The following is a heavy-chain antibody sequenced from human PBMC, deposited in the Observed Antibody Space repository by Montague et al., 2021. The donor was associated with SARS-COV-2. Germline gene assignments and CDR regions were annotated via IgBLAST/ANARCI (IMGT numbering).Heavy chain of an antibody. Sequence: TLSLTCTVSGGSISSGDYYWSWIRQHPGKGLEWIGYIYYSGSTYYNPSLKSRVTISVDTSKNQFSLKLSSVTAADTAVYYCARARTRITMIVVVIDAFDIWGQGTMVTVSS. CDR3: ARARTRITMIVVVIDAFDI. CDR2: IYYSGST. D-gene: IGHD3-22*01. V-gene: IGHV4-31*03. CDR1: GGSISSGDYY. J-gene: IGHJ3*02.